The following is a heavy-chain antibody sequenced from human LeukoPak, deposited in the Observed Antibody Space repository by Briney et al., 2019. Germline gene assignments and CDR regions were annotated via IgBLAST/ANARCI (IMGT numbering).Heavy chain of an antibody. D-gene: IGHD1-26*01. CDR2: IYGRAST. CDR3: ARYDSRGSASTMCEY. CDR1: GYSVSKNYY. Sequence: SETLSLTCAVAGYSVSKNYYWGCIRQSPGKGLEWIGRIYGRASTSYNPSLMNRVTMSVDTSKNHFSLQLTSVTAADTAVYYCARYDSRGSASTMCEYWGPGIQVTVSS. J-gene: IGHJ4*02. V-gene: IGHV4-38-2*01.